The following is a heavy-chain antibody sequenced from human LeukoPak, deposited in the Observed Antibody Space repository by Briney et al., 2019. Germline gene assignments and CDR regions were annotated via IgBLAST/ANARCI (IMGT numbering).Heavy chain of an antibody. CDR1: GFTFSSYA. D-gene: IGHD2-15*01. J-gene: IGHJ4*02. CDR2: ISGSGGST. CDR3: PKVGEVRGTDY. Sequence: GGSLRLSCAASGFTFSSYAMSWVRQAPGKGLEWVSAISGSGGSTYYADSVKGRFTISRDNSKNTLYLQMNSLRAEDTAVYSCPKVGEVRGTDYWGQGPLVTVSS. V-gene: IGHV3-23*01.